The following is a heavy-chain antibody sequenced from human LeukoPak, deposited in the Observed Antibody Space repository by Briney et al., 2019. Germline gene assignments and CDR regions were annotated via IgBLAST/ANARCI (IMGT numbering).Heavy chain of an antibody. D-gene: IGHD2-2*01. CDR2: ISGDGGST. Sequence: GGSLRLSCAASGFTFDDYAMHWVRQAPGKGLEWVSLISGDGGSTYYADSVKGRFTISRDNSKNSLYLQMNSLRTEDTTLYYCARGKEYCSSTSCYPSPYGMDVWGQGTTVTVSS. J-gene: IGHJ6*02. CDR1: GFTFDDYA. V-gene: IGHV3-43*02. CDR3: ARGKEYCSSTSCYPSPYGMDV.